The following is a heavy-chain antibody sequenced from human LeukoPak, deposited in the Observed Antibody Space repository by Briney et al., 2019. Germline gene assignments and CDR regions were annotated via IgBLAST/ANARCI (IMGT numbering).Heavy chain of an antibody. J-gene: IGHJ4*02. Sequence: ASVKVSCKASGYTFVTCGNNWMRQAPGQGPEWIGWISTYNGNTKYALKFQDRVTLTRDTSTNTAYMELKSLTSDDRAVYYCARASFDHWGQGTLVIVSS. CDR1: GYTFVTCG. CDR3: ARASFDH. V-gene: IGHV1-18*01. CDR2: ISTYNGNT.